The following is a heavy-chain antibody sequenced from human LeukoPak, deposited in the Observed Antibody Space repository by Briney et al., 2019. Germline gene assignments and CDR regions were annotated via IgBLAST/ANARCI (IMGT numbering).Heavy chain of an antibody. V-gene: IGHV3-7*03. CDR1: GFAFSSHW. J-gene: IGHJ6*02. CDR3: ARNNGMDV. CDR2: VNRDGSET. Sequence: PGGSLRLSCAASGFAFSSHWMTWVRQVPGRGPEWVANVNRDGSETYYLDSVKGRLTISKDNAKNSLYLRMNSLRAEDTALYHCARNNGMDVWGQGTTVIVSS.